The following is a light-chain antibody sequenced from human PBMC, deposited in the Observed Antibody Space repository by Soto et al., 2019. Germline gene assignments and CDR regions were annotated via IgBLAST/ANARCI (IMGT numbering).Light chain of an antibody. J-gene: IGKJ4*01. V-gene: IGKV2-28*01. CDR2: LGS. Sequence: DIVMTQSPVSLPVTPGEPASISCRSSQSLLHSNGHNCLDWYLQKPGQSPQLLIYLGSNRASGVPVRFSGSGSGTVFTLKISRVEAEEVGVYYCMQTLQSPVTFGGGTKVEIK. CDR1: QSLLHSNGHNC. CDR3: MQTLQSPVT.